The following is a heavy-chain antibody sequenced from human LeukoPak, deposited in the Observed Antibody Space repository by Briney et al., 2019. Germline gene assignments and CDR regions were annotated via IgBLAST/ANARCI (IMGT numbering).Heavy chain of an antibody. CDR1: GYSFTSYW. Sequence: GESLKISCKGSGYSFTSYWIGWVRPMPGKGLEWMGIIYPGDSDTRYSPSFQGQDTISADKSISTAYLQWSSLKASDTAMYYCARFLGLKWGFFDYWGQGTLVTVSS. J-gene: IGHJ4*02. CDR2: IYPGDSDT. CDR3: ARFLGLKWGFFDY. V-gene: IGHV5-51*01. D-gene: IGHD1-26*01.